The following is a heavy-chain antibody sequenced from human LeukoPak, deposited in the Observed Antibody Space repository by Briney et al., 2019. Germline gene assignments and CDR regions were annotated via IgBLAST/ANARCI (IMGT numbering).Heavy chain of an antibody. CDR3: ARGKYDFWSGYYFDY. D-gene: IGHD3-3*01. Sequence: GASVKVSCKASGYTFTGYYMHWVRQAPGQGLEWMGWINPNSGGTNYAQKFQGRVTMTRDTSISTAYMELSRLRSDGTAVYYCARGKYDFWSGYYFDYWGQGTLVTVSS. CDR2: INPNSGGT. V-gene: IGHV1-2*02. CDR1: GYTFTGYY. J-gene: IGHJ4*02.